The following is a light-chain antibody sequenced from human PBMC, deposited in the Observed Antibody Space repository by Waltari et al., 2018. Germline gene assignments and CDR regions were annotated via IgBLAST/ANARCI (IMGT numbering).Light chain of an antibody. J-gene: IGKJ4*01. CDR1: QVISHY. CDR2: DAS. CDR3: QQTYSTHLT. Sequence: DIQVTQAPSSLSASVGDRVTITCQASQVISHYINWYQQRPGKAPKVLIYDASYLKTGVPSRFSGSGSGTDFTLTISSLHPEDFATYYCQQTYSTHLTFGGGTKVEIK. V-gene: IGKV1-39*01.